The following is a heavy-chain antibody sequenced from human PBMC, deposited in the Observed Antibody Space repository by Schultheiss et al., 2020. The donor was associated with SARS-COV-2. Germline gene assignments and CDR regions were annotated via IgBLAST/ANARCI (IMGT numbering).Heavy chain of an antibody. V-gene: IGHV4-59*01. J-gene: IGHJ4*02. CDR3: ARDRGYIDY. D-gene: IGHD3-10*01. Sequence: TLSLTCSVSGGSISGYYWSWIRQPPGKGLEWIGYFDHSGTTSYNPSLKSRVTISIDASKNQFSLRLSSVTAADTAVYYCARDRGYIDYWGQGTLVTVSS. CDR2: FDHSGTT. CDR1: GGSISGYY.